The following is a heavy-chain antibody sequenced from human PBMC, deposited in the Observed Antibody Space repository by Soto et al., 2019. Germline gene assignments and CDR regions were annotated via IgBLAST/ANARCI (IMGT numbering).Heavy chain of an antibody. CDR2: INPSGGST. V-gene: IGHV1-46*01. J-gene: IGHJ3*02. CDR3: ARDSPSAYDSSGYYGPYDAFDI. CDR1: GYTFTSYY. D-gene: IGHD3-22*01. Sequence: ASVKVSCKASGYTFTSYYMHWVRQAPGQGLEWMGIINPSGGSTSYAQKFQGRVTMTRDTSTSTVYMELSSLRSEDTAVYYRARDSPSAYDSSGYYGPYDAFDIWGQGTMVTVSS.